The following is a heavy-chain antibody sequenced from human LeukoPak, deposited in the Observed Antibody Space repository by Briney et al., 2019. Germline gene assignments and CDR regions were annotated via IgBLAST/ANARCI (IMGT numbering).Heavy chain of an antibody. CDR1: GFTFGRHW. J-gene: IGHJ4*02. D-gene: IGHD6-19*01. CDR2: MNQGGSET. Sequence: GGALGLSCAASGFTFGRHWMSWVRQARGKGREWVAHMNQGGSETTNVDSVKGRFTISRDDAKNLVFLQMNSLRVDDTAVYYCARDGVAGGFDYWGQGTLVTVSS. V-gene: IGHV3-7*01. CDR3: ARDGVAGGFDY.